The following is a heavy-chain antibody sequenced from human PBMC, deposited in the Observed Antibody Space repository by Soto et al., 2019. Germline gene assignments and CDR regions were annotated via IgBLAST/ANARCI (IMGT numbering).Heavy chain of an antibody. CDR3: ASEFLEYCSGGSCSYFAY. CDR1: GGSISSGDYY. Sequence: SETLSLTCTVSGGSISSGDYYWSWIRQPPGKGLEWIGYIYYSGSTYYNPSLKSRVTISVDTSKNQFSLKLSSVTAADTAVYYCASEFLEYCSGGSCSYFAYWGQGTLVPVSP. D-gene: IGHD2-15*01. J-gene: IGHJ4*02. V-gene: IGHV4-30-4*01. CDR2: IYYSGST.